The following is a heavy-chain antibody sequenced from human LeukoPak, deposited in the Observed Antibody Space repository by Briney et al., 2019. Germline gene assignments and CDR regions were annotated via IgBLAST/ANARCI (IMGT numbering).Heavy chain of an antibody. D-gene: IGHD1-7*01. J-gene: IGHJ4*02. CDR2: INSDGSST. Sequence: GGSLRLSCAASGFTFSNYWMHWVHQAPGEGLVWVSRINSDGSSTSYADSVKGRFAISRDNAKNTLYLQMNSLRAEDTAVYYCARGGNYPFDYWGQGTLVTVSS. CDR3: ARGGNYPFDY. V-gene: IGHV3-74*01. CDR1: GFTFSNYW.